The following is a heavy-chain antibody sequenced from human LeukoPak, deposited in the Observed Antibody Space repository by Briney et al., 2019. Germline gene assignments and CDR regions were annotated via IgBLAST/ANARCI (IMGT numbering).Heavy chain of an antibody. Sequence: GGSLRLSCAASGFTFSSYSMNWVRQAPGKGLEWVSYISSRSSTIYYADPVKGRFTISRDNAKNSLYLQMNSLRAEDTAVYYCARDYYDSSGYFDYWGQGTLVTVSS. CDR1: GFTFSSYS. D-gene: IGHD3-22*01. CDR2: ISSRSSTI. V-gene: IGHV3-48*04. CDR3: ARDYYDSSGYFDY. J-gene: IGHJ4*02.